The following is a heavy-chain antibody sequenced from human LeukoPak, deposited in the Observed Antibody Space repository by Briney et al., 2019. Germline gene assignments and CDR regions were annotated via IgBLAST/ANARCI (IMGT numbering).Heavy chain of an antibody. V-gene: IGHV3-74*01. Sequence: PGGSLRLSCAASGFTFSSYWMHWVRQAPGKGLVWVSRINSDGSSTSYADSVKGRFTISRDNAKNTLYLQMNSLRAEDTAVYYCARDCSSTSCYRSFDYWGQGTLVTVSS. CDR3: ARDCSSTSCYRSFDY. CDR1: GFTFSSYW. D-gene: IGHD2-2*01. J-gene: IGHJ4*02. CDR2: INSDGSST.